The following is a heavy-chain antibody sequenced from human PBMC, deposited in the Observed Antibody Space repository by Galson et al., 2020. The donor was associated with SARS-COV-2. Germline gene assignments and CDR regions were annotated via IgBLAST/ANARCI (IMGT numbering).Heavy chain of an antibody. CDR1: GGSISRSTFY. V-gene: IGHV4-39*01. D-gene: IGHD5-12*01. J-gene: IGHJ3*02. Sequence: ASETLSLTCTVSGGSISRSTFYWGWLRQPPGKGLEWIASIYFTGTTYYNPSLKSRVTIAVDTSKGQFSLRLTSVTAADTAVYYCARHFPSSGPGPFDIWGLGTKVTVSS. CDR3: ARHFPSSGPGPFDI. CDR2: IYFTGTT.